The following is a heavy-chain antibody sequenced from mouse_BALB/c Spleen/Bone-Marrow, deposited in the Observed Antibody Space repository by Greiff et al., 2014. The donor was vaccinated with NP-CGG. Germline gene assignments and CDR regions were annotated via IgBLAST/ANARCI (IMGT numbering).Heavy chain of an antibody. CDR3: ARAGLRACPY. V-gene: IGHV1-9*01. D-gene: IGHD1-1*01. Sequence: VQLQQSGAELMKPGASVKISCKATGYTFSSYWIEWVKQRPGHGLEWIGEILPGSGSTNYNDKFKGKATFTADTSSNTAYMQRISLTAEDSAVYYWARAGLRACPYGGQGTLVTVSA. CDR1: GYTFSSYW. CDR2: ILPGSGST. J-gene: IGHJ3*01.